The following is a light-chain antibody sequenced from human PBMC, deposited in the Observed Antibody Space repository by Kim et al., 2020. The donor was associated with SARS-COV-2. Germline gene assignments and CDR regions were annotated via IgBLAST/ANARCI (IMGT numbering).Light chain of an antibody. CDR2: YYN. CDR1: PRRIATNY. J-gene: IGLJ2*01. CDR3: HSYDSSNPGV. Sequence: TVPISSPPSPRRIATNYMRFYPHRPARSPTPVLFYYNHTPSPVPVPFSCSIDSSSNSASLTISWLQTDDEADYYCHSYDSSNPGVFGGGTQLTVL. V-gene: IGLV6-57*01.